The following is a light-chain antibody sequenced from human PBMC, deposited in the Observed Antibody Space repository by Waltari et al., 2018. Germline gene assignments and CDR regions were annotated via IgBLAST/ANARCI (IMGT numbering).Light chain of an antibody. V-gene: IGLV2-11*01. CDR2: DVS. Sequence: QSALTQPRSVSGSPGQSVIISCTGTSSDVGAYNYVSWYQQHPGKATKLMIYDVSKRPSGVPDRFSGSKSGNTASLTISGLQAEDEADYYCCSYAGSYTWVFGGGTKLTVL. J-gene: IGLJ3*02. CDR1: SSDVGAYNY. CDR3: CSYAGSYTWV.